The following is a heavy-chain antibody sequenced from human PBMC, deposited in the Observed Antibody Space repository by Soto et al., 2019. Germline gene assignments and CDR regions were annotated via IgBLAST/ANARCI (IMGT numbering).Heavy chain of an antibody. CDR3: ARAAATMTYYYGSGSYYGH. J-gene: IGHJ4*02. CDR2: INGGNGNI. Sequence: GASVKVSCKASVFSFTTYSLHWVRQAPGQRLEWMAWINGGNGNIEYSQEFQNRVTITRDTSKNQFSLKLSSVTAADTAVYYCARAAATMTYYYGSGSYYGHWGQGTLVTVSS. V-gene: IGHV1-3*03. D-gene: IGHD3-10*01. CDR1: VFSFTTYS.